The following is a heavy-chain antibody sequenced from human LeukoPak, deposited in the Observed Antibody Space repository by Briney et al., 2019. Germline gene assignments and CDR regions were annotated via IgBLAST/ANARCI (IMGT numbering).Heavy chain of an antibody. V-gene: IGHV4-39*07. J-gene: IGHJ5*02. CDR3: ARGTSFTITTVRGVIRPTGWFDP. D-gene: IGHD3-10*01. CDR2: IYHSGST. Sequence: PSETLSLTCTVSGGSISSSSYYWGWIRQPPGKGLEWIGSIYHSGSTNYNPSLKSRVTISVDTSKNQFSLKLSSVTAADTAVYYCARGTSFTITTVRGVIRPTGWFDPWGQGTLVTVSS. CDR1: GGSISSSSYY.